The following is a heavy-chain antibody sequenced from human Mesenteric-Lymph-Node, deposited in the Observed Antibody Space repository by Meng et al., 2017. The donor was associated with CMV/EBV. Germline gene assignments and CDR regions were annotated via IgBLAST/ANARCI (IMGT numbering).Heavy chain of an antibody. CDR2: ISSSSSYI. V-gene: IGHV3-21*01. CDR3: AGFTYYDILTKGV. J-gene: IGHJ4*02. D-gene: IGHD3-9*01. CDR1: GFTFSSYS. Sequence: GRSLRLSCAASGFTFSSYSMNWVRQAPGKGLEWVSSISSSSSYIYYAGSVKGRFAISRDNAKNSLYLQMNSLRAEDTAVYFCAGFTYYDILTKGVWGQGTLVTVSS.